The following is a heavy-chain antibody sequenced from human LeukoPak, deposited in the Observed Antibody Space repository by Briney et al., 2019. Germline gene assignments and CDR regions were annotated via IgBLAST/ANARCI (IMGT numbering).Heavy chain of an antibody. V-gene: IGHV1-2*02. J-gene: IGHJ3*02. CDR3: ARDRELGYCTTNRCPRADAFDI. D-gene: IGHD2-8*01. CDR1: GYTFTGYH. CDR2: INPNSGGT. Sequence: GASVKVSCKASGYTFTGYHMHWVRQAPGQGLEWMAWINPNSGGTKYAQRFQGRVTMTRDTSIGTAYMELSSLRSDDTAVYYCARDRELGYCTTNRCPRADAFDIWGQGTMVTVSS.